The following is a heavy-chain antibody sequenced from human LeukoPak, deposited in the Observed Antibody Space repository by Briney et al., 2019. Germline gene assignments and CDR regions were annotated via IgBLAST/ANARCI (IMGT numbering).Heavy chain of an antibody. CDR3: ARERRITMIVVVDAFDI. Sequence: GGSLRLSCAASGFTFNTNVMTWVRQAPGKGLEWVSSLSGSGGSPWYADSVKGRFTISRDNSKNTLYLQMNSLRAEDTAVYYCARERRITMIVVVDAFDIWGQGTMVTVSS. V-gene: IGHV3-23*01. D-gene: IGHD3-22*01. CDR2: LSGSGGSP. CDR1: GFTFNTNV. J-gene: IGHJ3*02.